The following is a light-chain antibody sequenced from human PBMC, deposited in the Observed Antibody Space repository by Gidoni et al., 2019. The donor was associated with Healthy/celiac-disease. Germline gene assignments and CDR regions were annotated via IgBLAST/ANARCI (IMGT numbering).Light chain of an antibody. CDR3: YSAADNIWV. Sequence: SYDLTQPSSVSVSPGQTARITCSGDVLAKKYARWFQQKPGQAPVLVIYKDRERPSGIPERFSGSSSGTTVTLTISGAQVEDEADYYCYSAADNIWVFGGGTKLTVL. J-gene: IGLJ3*02. CDR2: KDR. CDR1: VLAKKY. V-gene: IGLV3-27*01.